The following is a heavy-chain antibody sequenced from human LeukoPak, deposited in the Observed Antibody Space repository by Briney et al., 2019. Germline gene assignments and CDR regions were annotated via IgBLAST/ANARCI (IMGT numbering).Heavy chain of an antibody. CDR2: IYYSGST. J-gene: IGHJ4*02. CDR1: GGSISSSSYY. Sequence: SETLSLTCTVSGGSISSSSYYWGWIRQPPGKGLEWIGSIYYSGSTYYNPSLKSRVTISVDTSKNQFSLKLSSVTAADTAVYYCARGRYYDFWSRNSADGFDYWGQGTLVTVSS. D-gene: IGHD3-3*01. CDR3: ARGRYYDFWSRNSADGFDY. V-gene: IGHV4-39*07.